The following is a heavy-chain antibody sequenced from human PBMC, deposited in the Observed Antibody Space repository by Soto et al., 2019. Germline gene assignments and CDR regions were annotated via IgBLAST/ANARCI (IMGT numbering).Heavy chain of an antibody. Sequence: GGSLRLSCAASGFTFSSYAMSWVRQAPGKGLEWVSAISGSGGSTYYADSVKGRFTISRDNSKNTLYLQMNSLRAEDTAVYYCAKDFYDYIWGSYPQNFDYWGQGTLVTVSS. CDR1: GFTFSSYA. CDR3: AKDFYDYIWGSYPQNFDY. J-gene: IGHJ4*02. CDR2: ISGSGGST. D-gene: IGHD3-16*02. V-gene: IGHV3-23*01.